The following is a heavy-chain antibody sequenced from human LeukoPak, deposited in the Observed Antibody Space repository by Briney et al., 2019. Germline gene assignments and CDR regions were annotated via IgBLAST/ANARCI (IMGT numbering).Heavy chain of an antibody. D-gene: IGHD1-14*01. CDR2: VRGSGGDT. V-gene: IGHV3-23*01. CDR3: ANLGANTRISGDY. J-gene: IGHJ4*02. Sequence: GGSLRLSCTASGFIFSNYAMSWVRQAPGKGLEWVSEVRGSGGDTYYAASVKGRFTISRDNSKKMLYLQMSSLRAEDTAVYYCANLGANTRISGDYWGQGTLVTVSS. CDR1: GFIFSNYA.